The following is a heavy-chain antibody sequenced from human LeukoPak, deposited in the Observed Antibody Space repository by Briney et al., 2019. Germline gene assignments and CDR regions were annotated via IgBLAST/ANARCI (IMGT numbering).Heavy chain of an antibody. V-gene: IGHV3-7*04. D-gene: IGHD3/OR15-3a*01. J-gene: IGHJ4*02. CDR3: ARGTHYYEF. CDR1: KFTFSDYY. CDR2: MNQFGTEI. Sequence: PGGSLRLSCAASKFTFSDYYMTWVRQAPGKGPEWVAYMNQFGTEIKYLDSVKGRFTISRDNAKSSLYLWMTSLTADDTAVYYCARGTHYYEFWGQGTLVIVSS.